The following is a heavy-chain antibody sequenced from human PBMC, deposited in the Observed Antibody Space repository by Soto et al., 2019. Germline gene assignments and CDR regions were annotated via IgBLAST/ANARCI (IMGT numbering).Heavy chain of an antibody. V-gene: IGHV1-18*01. D-gene: IGHD6-6*01. CDR3: ARGGAARHLDS. CDR2: VSANNGFT. Sequence: ASVKVSCKTSGYTFTNFALSWVRQAPGQGLEWIGFVSANNGFTHFAQKFQGRVSVKTDTSTSTVYLDLRSLSSDNTAVYYCARGGAARHLDSWGQGTPVTVSS. CDR1: GYTFTNFA. J-gene: IGHJ5*01.